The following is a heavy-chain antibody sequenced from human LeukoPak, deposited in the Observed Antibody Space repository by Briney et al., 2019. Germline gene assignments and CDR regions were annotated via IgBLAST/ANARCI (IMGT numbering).Heavy chain of an antibody. Sequence: SETLSLTCTVSGGSISSYYWSWIRQPPGKGLEWIGYIYYSGSTNYSPSLKGRVTMSVDTSKNQCSLKLSSVTTADTAVYYCASMTRPYYFDYWGQGTLVTVSS. CDR1: GGSISSYY. CDR3: ASMTRPYYFDY. D-gene: IGHD3-16*01. CDR2: IYYSGST. J-gene: IGHJ4*02. V-gene: IGHV4-59*01.